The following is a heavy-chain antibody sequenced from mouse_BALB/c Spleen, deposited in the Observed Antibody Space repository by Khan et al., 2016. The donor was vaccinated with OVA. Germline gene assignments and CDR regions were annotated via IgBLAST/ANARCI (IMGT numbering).Heavy chain of an antibody. V-gene: IGHV1S81*02. CDR2: INPNDGDT. Sequence: QVRLQQSGAELVKPGASVKLSCKASGYTFTSYYMYWVKQGPGQGLEWIGEINPNDGDTNFNEKFKSKATLTVDKSSTTLYMQLSSLTSEDSAVYYCTRSGYGSFAYWGQGTLVTVSA. CDR1: GYTFTSYY. J-gene: IGHJ3*01. CDR3: TRSGYGSFAY. D-gene: IGHD2-2*01.